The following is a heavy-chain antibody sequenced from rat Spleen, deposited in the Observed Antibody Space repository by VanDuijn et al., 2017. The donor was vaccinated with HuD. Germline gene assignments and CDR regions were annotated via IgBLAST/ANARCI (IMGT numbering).Heavy chain of an antibody. CDR2: ITNSGIA. J-gene: IGHJ2*01. V-gene: IGHV3-1*01. CDR1: DYSITSNY. D-gene: IGHD1-2*01. Sequence: EVQLQESGPGLVKPSQSLSLTCSVTDYSITSNYWVWIRRFPGNKMEWVGHITNSGIAGYNPSLKSRISITRDTSKNQFFLQLNSVTTEDTAIYFCVRYTAAFSFDYWGQGVMVTVSS. CDR3: VRYTAAFSFDY.